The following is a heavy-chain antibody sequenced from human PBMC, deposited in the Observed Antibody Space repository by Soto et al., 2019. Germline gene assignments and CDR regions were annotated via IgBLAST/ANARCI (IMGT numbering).Heavy chain of an antibody. Sequence: PGESLKISCQGSGYPFSRYWIGWVRQMPGKGLEWMGIIYPGDSDTRYSPSFQGQVTISADKSISTAYLQWSSLKASDTAMYYCARRYSNYYYYGMDVWGQGTTVTVSS. J-gene: IGHJ6*02. CDR1: GYPFSRYW. CDR2: IYPGDSDT. V-gene: IGHV5-51*01. CDR3: ARRYSNYYYYGMDV. D-gene: IGHD4-4*01.